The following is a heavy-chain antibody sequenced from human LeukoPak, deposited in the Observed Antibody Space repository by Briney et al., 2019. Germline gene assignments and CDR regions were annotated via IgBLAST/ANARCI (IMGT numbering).Heavy chain of an antibody. V-gene: IGHV4-4*07. CDR1: GGSISSYY. D-gene: IGHD1-26*01. Sequence: SETLSLTCTVSGGSISSYYWSWIRQPAGKGLEWIGRIFSSGITKYNPSLKSRVTMSADTSKNQFSLKLSSVTAADTAVYFCARVGGWEPKLHGVTFDYLGQGTLVTVSS. J-gene: IGHJ4*02. CDR3: ARVGGWEPKLHGVTFDY. CDR2: IFSSGIT.